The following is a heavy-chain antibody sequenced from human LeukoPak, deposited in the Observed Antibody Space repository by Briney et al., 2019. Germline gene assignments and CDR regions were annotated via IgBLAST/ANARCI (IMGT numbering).Heavy chain of an antibody. CDR2: IYPGDSDT. V-gene: IGHV5-51*01. CDR3: ARRVAGGGNSANFDY. D-gene: IGHD4-23*01. CDR1: GYSFTCYW. Sequence: GESLKISCKGSGYSFTCYWIGWVRQMPGKGLEWMGIIYPGDSDTRYSPSFQGQVTISADKSISTAYLQWSSLKASDTAMYYCARRVAGGGNSANFDYWGQGTLVTVSS. J-gene: IGHJ4*02.